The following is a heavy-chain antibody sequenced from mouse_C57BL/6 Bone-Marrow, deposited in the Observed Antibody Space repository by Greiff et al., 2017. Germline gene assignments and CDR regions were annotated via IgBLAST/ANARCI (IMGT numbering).Heavy chain of an antibody. CDR3: ARLDYDGFAD. CDR2: IHPNSGNT. V-gene: IGHV1-64*01. Sequence: QVQLQQPGAELVKPGASVKLSCKASGYTFTSYWMHWVKQRPGQGLEWIGMIHPNSGNTNYNEKFKSKATLTVDKSSSTAYMQLSSLTAEDSAVYYCARLDYDGFADWGQGTLVTVSA. D-gene: IGHD2-4*01. J-gene: IGHJ3*01. CDR1: GYTFTSYW.